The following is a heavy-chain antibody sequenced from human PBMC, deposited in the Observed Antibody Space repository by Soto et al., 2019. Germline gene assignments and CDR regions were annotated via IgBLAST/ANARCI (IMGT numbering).Heavy chain of an antibody. CDR2: INHSGST. Sequence: QVQLQQWGAGLLKPSETLSLTCAVYGGYFSGYQWSWIRQPPGKGLEWIGEINHSGSTRYNPSLKSRVTISVDTSKNQFSLKLTSVTAADTAVYYCARGTPSGYYSSRWFDPWGQGTLVTVSS. CDR3: ARGTPSGYYSSRWFDP. J-gene: IGHJ5*02. D-gene: IGHD3-22*01. CDR1: GGYFSGYQ. V-gene: IGHV4-34*01.